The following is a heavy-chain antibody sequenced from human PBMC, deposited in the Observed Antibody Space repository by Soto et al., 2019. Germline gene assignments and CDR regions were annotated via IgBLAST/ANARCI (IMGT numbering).Heavy chain of an antibody. CDR1: GFSFGSYS. V-gene: IGHV3-48*01. J-gene: IGHJ6*02. Sequence: GGSLRLSCEASGFSFGSYSMNWVRQAPGKGLEWVSFISGRGTTTYYADSVRGRFTVSRDNAKNSLPLEVNSLRGEDTAVYYCARLGYCSSATCKYYFYYYGMDVWGQGTTVTVSS. CDR3: ARLGYCSSATCKYYFYYYGMDV. CDR2: ISGRGTTT. D-gene: IGHD2-2*01.